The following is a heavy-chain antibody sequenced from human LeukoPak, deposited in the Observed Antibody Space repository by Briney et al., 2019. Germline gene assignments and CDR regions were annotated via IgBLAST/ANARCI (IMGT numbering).Heavy chain of an antibody. D-gene: IGHD6-19*01. CDR1: GFIVSSNY. CDR2: IYSGGNT. CDR3: AREWIAVPGTVDY. Sequence: PGGSLRLSCAASGFIVSSNYMSWVRQAPGKGLEWVSLIYSGGNTYYADSVKGRFTISRDNSKNTLYLQMNSLRAEDTALYYCAREWIAVPGTVDYWGQGTLVTVSS. V-gene: IGHV3-66*01. J-gene: IGHJ4*02.